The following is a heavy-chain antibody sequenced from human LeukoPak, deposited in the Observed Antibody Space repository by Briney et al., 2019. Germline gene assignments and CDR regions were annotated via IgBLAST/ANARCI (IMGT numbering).Heavy chain of an antibody. Sequence: GCSVKVSCKASVIFRSYVISWVRQAPGQGLEWMGGIIPVSGSTHYAQKFQGRLTITADESTSTVYMEMSSLRAEDTAMYYCAKEGNTALVTGYFDLWGRGTLVTVSA. D-gene: IGHD5-18*01. CDR2: IIPVSGST. J-gene: IGHJ2*01. CDR1: VIFRSYV. CDR3: AKEGNTALVTGYFDL. V-gene: IGHV1-69*01.